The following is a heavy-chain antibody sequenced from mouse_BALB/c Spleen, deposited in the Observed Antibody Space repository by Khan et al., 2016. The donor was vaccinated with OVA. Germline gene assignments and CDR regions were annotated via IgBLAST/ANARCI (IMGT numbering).Heavy chain of an antibody. D-gene: IGHD3-1*01. CDR1: GYSITSGYF. J-gene: IGHJ3*01. CDR3: ARGGSSGPAWFAY. CDR2: IRYDGNS. V-gene: IGHV3-6*02. Sequence: EVQLQESGPGLVKPSQSLSLTCSVTGYSITSGYFWNWIRQFPGNKLEWMGYIRYDGNSNYNPSLKNRISITPDTSKNQVFLQLNSVTPDDTATYYCARGGSSGPAWFAYWGRGTLVTVSA.